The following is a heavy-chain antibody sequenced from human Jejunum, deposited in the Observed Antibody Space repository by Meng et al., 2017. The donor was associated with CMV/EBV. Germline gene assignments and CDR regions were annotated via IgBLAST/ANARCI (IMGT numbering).Heavy chain of an antibody. CDR1: GYTFTGYY. CDR3: ASGHSSPLGY. J-gene: IGHJ4*02. V-gene: IGHV1-2*06. Sequence: QVQRVECGAEVKNPGASVKVSCKTSGYTFTGYYIHWVRQAPGQGLEWMGRVNPYSGGTDYPQTFQGRVTMTTDTSITTGYMELSSLTSDDTAIYYCASGHSSPLGYWGQGTLVTVSS. D-gene: IGHD3-22*01. CDR2: VNPYSGGT.